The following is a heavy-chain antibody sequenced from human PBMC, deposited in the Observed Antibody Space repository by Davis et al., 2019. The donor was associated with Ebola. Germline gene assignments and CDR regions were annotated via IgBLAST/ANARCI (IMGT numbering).Heavy chain of an antibody. CDR2: NHYSGST. V-gene: IGHV4-59*01. D-gene: IGHD3-22*01. J-gene: IGHJ4*02. CDR1: GGSISGYY. Sequence: SDTLSLTCTVSGGSISGYYWSWVRQPPGKGLESIGFNHYSGSTNYKPSLKSRVTMSVDTSKNQFSLKLNSVTAADTAVYYCARGGASGSYGYFDNWGQGTLVTVSS. CDR3: ARGGASGSYGYFDN.